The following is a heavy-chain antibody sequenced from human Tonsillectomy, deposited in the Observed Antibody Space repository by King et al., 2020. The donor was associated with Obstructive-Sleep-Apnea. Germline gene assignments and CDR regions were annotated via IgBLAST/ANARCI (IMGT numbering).Heavy chain of an antibody. CDR2: INPHTGGT. Sequence: GQLVQSGAEVKRPGASVKVSCEASGYPFTGYYIYWVRQAPGQGLEWMGWINPHTGGTNYAQKFQGRVTMTRDTSISTAYMELTRLRSDDTAVYYCAREAAKYDYVWGDWGQGTLVTVSS. V-gene: IGHV1-2*02. CDR3: AREAAKYDYVWGD. CDR1: GYPFTGYY. D-gene: IGHD3-16*01. J-gene: IGHJ4*02.